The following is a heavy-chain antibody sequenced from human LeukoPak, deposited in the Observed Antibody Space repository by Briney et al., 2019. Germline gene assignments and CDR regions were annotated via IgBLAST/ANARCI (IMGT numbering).Heavy chain of an antibody. Sequence: ASEKVSCQASGYTFNSNGISWVRHPTRQGIEWMGWISAYNGNTNYAQKLQGRVTMTTDTSTSTAYMELRSLRSDDTAVYYCARTNVMVRGVMDYWGQGTLVTVSS. V-gene: IGHV1-18*01. J-gene: IGHJ4*02. CDR1: GYTFNSNG. CDR2: ISAYNGNT. D-gene: IGHD3-10*01. CDR3: ARTNVMVRGVMDY.